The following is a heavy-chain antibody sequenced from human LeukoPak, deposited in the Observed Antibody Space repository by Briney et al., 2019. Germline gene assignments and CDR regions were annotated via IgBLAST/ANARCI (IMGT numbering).Heavy chain of an antibody. J-gene: IGHJ4*02. V-gene: IGHV1-69-2*01. D-gene: IGHD3-9*01. Sequence: ASVKISCKVSGYTFTDYYMHWVQQAPGKGLEWMGLVDPEDGETIYAEKFQGRVTITADTSTDTAYMELSSLRSEDTAVYYCARAPYDILTGYSLYYFDYWGQGTLVTVSS. CDR2: VDPEDGET. CDR3: ARAPYDILTGYSLYYFDY. CDR1: GYTFTDYY.